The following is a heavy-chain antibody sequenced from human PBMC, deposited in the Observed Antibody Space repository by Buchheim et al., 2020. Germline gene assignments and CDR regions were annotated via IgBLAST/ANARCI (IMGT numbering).Heavy chain of an antibody. D-gene: IGHD3-16*01. J-gene: IGHJ6*02. CDR1: GFTFSSYS. CDR3: ASLGYGMDV. V-gene: IGHV3-21*01. CDR2: ISSSSSYI. Sequence: EVQLVESGGGLVKPGGSLRLSCAASGFTFSSYSMTWVRQAPGKGLEWVSSISSSSSYIYYADSVKGRFIISRNNAKKTLYMQMNSLRAEDTAVYYCASLGYGMDVWGQGTT.